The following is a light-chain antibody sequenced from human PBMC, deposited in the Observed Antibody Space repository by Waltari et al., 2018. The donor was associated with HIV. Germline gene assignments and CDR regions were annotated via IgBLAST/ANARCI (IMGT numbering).Light chain of an antibody. CDR1: QSLLHSNGYIY. Sequence: DIVMTQSPLSLPVTPGEPASISCRSSQSLLHSNGYIYLDWYLQKPGQSPQVLIYMGFIRASGVPDRFSGRGSGTDFTLKISRVEAEDVGVYYCMQGLQTPSTFGPGTKVDIK. J-gene: IGKJ1*01. CDR2: MGF. V-gene: IGKV2-28*01. CDR3: MQGLQTPST.